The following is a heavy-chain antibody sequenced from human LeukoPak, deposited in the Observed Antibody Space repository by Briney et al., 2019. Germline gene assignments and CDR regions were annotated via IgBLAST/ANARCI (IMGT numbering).Heavy chain of an antibody. CDR2: IWYDGSNK. J-gene: IGHJ6*02. V-gene: IGHV3-33*01. Sequence: PGGSLRLSCAASGFTFSSYGMHWVRQAPGKGLEWVAVIWYDGSNKYYADSVKGRFTISRDNSKNTLYLQMNSLRAEDTAVYYCARDTAIIPENCGMDVWGQGTTVTVSS. D-gene: IGHD5-18*01. CDR1: GFTFSSYG. CDR3: ARDTAIIPENCGMDV.